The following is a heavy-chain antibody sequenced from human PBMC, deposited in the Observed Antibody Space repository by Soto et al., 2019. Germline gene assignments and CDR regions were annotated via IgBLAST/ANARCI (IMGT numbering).Heavy chain of an antibody. J-gene: IGHJ4*02. CDR2: ISSDGSST. V-gene: IGHV3-74*01. CDR1: GFTLSSYW. CDR3: ARVPYCSSSSCYSYFES. Sequence: GGSLSLSCAASGFTLSSYWMHLARQAPRKGLVWVSRISSDGSSTNYADSVKGRFTISRDNAKNTLHLQMNSLRAEDTAVYYCARVPYCSSSSCYSYFESWGQGTLVTVSS. D-gene: IGHD2-2*01.